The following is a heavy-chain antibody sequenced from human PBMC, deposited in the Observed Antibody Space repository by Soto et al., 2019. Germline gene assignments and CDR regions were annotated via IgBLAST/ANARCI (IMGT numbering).Heavy chain of an antibody. Sequence: GGPRRLSCAASGFTFSSCAMSWVRQAPGKGLEGVSAISGSGGSTYYADSVKGRFTISRDNSKNTLYLQMNSLRAEDTAVYYCAKEHRGSLWFGELYRLGELSGPGYWRQGTLVPVSS. J-gene: IGHJ4*02. CDR2: ISGSGGST. CDR3: AKEHRGSLWFGELYRLGELSGPGY. V-gene: IGHV3-23*01. D-gene: IGHD3-10*01. CDR1: GFTFSSCA.